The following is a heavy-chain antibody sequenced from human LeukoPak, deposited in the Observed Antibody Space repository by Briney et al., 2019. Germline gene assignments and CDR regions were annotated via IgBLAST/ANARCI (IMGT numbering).Heavy chain of an antibody. V-gene: IGHV1-24*01. CDR3: ATALGIAAPRRGENYFDY. Sequence: GASVKVSCKVSGYTLTELSMHWVRQAPGKGLEWMGGFDPEDGETIYAQKFQGRVTMTEDTSTDTAYMELSSLRSEDTAVYYCATALGIAAPRRGENYFDYWGQGTLVTVSS. D-gene: IGHD6-13*01. J-gene: IGHJ4*02. CDR1: GYTLTELS. CDR2: FDPEDGET.